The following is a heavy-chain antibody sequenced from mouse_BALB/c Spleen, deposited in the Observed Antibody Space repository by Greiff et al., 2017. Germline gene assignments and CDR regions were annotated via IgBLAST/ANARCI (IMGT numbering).Heavy chain of an antibody. CDR1: GFSLTGYG. V-gene: IGHV2-6-7*01. CDR2: IWGDGST. J-gene: IGHJ4*01. Sequence: VKLMESGPGLVAPSQSLSITCTVSGFSLTGYGVNWVRQPPGKGLAWLGMIWGDGSTDYNSALKSRLSISKDNSKSQVFLKMNSLQTDDTARYYCARAPPYGSSSYYAMDYWGQGTSVTVAA. CDR3: ARAPPYGSSSYYAMDY. D-gene: IGHD1-1*01.